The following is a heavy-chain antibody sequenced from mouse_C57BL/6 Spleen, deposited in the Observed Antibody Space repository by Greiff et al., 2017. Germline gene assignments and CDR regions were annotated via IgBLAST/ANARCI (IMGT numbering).Heavy chain of an antibody. J-gene: IGHJ2*01. CDR1: GYTFTSSW. CDR2: LDPSDSYT. D-gene: IGHD1-1*01. CDR3: ARALYYGSSSYYFDY. V-gene: IGHV1-69*01. Sequence: QVQLQQPGAELVLPGASVTLSCKASGYTFTSSWMHWVKQRPGPGLEWIGELDPSDSYTHYNQKFKGKSPLTVANSSSTAYITLICLTSEDSAVYYCARALYYGSSSYYFDYWGQGTTLTVSS.